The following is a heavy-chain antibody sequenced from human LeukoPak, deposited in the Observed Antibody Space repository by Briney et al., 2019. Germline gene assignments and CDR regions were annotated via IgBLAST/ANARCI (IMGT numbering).Heavy chain of an antibody. D-gene: IGHD5-24*01. CDR1: GFTLSSYW. Sequence: GGSLRLSCAASGFTLSSYWMHWVRQAPGKGLVWVSRINTDGSSTSYADSVKGRFTISRDNAKNTLYLQMNSLRAEDTAVYYCARDLGEMATISWDAFDIWGQGTMVTVSS. J-gene: IGHJ3*02. V-gene: IGHV3-74*01. CDR3: ARDLGEMATISWDAFDI. CDR2: INTDGSST.